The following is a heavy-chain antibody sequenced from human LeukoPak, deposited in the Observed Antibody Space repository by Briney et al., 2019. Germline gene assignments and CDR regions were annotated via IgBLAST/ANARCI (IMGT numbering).Heavy chain of an antibody. CDR2: INSDGSST. CDR1: GFTFSSYW. Sequence: PGGSLRLSCAASGFTFSSYWMHWVRQAPGKGLVWVSRINSDGSSTSYADSVKGRFTISRDNSKNTLYLQMNSLRAEDTAVYYCARVDSSGWYLSHAFDIWGQGTMVTVSS. D-gene: IGHD6-19*01. V-gene: IGHV3-74*01. J-gene: IGHJ3*02. CDR3: ARVDSSGWYLSHAFDI.